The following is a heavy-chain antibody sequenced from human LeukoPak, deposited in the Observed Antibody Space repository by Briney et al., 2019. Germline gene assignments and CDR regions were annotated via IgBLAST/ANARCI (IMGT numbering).Heavy chain of an antibody. CDR3: ARGASGSDYDFWSGYLDPAPYGMDV. CDR2: TKPNSGNT. J-gene: IGHJ6*02. Sequence: ASVKVSCKASGYTFTSYDINWVRQATGQGLEWMGWTKPNSGNTGYAQKFQDRVTMTRNTSISTAYMELSSLRSEDTAVYYCARGASGSDYDFWSGYLDPAPYGMDVWGQGTTVTVSS. D-gene: IGHD3-3*01. V-gene: IGHV1-8*01. CDR1: GYTFTSYD.